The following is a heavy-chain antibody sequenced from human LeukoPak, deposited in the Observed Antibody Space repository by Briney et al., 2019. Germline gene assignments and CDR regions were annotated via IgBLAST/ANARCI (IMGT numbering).Heavy chain of an antibody. V-gene: IGHV1-69*06. Sequence: SVKVSCKASGGTFSSYAISWVRQAPGQGLEWMGGIIPIFGTANYAQKLQGRVTITADKSTSTAYMELSSLRSEDTAVYYCARDNGWQYCSGGSCYLLDYWGQGTLVTVSS. D-gene: IGHD2-15*01. J-gene: IGHJ4*02. CDR1: GGTFSSYA. CDR3: ARDNGWQYCSGGSCYLLDY. CDR2: IIPIFGTA.